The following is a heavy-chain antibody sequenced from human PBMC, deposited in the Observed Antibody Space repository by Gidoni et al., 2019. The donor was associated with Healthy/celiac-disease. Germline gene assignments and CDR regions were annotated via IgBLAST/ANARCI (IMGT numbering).Heavy chain of an antibody. CDR2: INPNSGGT. D-gene: IGHD5-18*01. CDR1: GYTFTGYY. Sequence: QVQLVQSGAEVKKPGASVKVSCKASGYTFTGYYMHWVRQAPGQGLEWMGWINPNSGGTNYAQKFQGWVTMTRDTSISTAYMELSRLRSDDTAVYYCARSAGYSYGSSAFDIWGQGTMVTVSS. V-gene: IGHV1-2*04. J-gene: IGHJ3*02. CDR3: ARSAGYSYGSSAFDI.